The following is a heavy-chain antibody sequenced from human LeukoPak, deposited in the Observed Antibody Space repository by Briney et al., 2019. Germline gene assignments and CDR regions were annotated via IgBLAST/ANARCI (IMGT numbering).Heavy chain of an antibody. CDR2: IYPGDSDT. CDR1: GYTFDTYW. CDR3: ARLTGSSTSPLDY. J-gene: IGHJ4*02. Sequence: GESLKISCKGSGYTFDTYWIGWVRQMPGKGLEWMGIIYPGDSDTRYSPSFQGQVTISADKSISTAYLQWSSLKASDTAMYYCARLTGSSTSPLDYWGQGTLVAVSS. D-gene: IGHD2-2*01. V-gene: IGHV5-51*01.